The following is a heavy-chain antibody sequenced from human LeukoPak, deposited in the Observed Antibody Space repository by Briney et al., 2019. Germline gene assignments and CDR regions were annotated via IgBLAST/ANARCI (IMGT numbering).Heavy chain of an antibody. D-gene: IGHD2-2*01. CDR3: ASLHDIVVIPDATIDY. J-gene: IGHJ4*02. V-gene: IGHV3-21*01. CDR1: GFTFSSYS. Sequence: PGGSLRLSCAASGFTFSSYSMNWVRQAPGKGLEWVSSISSSSSYIYYADSVKGRFTISRDNAKNSMYLQMNSLRAEDTAVYCCASLHDIVVIPDATIDYWGQGTLVTVSS. CDR2: ISSSSSYI.